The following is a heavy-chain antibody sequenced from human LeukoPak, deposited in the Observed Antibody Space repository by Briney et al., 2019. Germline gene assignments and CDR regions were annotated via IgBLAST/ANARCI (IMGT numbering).Heavy chain of an antibody. D-gene: IGHD3-3*01. CDR1: GFTFSDYY. J-gene: IGHJ4*02. CDR3: ARVGLRFLEWLLPGHFDY. Sequence: GGSLRLSCAASGFTFSDYYMIWIRQAPGKGLEWVSCISSSGSTIYYADSVKGRFTISRDNAKNPLYLQMNSLRAEDTAVYYCARVGLRFLEWLLPGHFDYWGQGTLVTVSS. CDR2: ISSSGSTI. V-gene: IGHV3-11*04.